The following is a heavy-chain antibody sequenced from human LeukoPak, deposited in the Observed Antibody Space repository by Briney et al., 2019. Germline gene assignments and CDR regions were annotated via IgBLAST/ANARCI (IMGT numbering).Heavy chain of an antibody. J-gene: IGHJ4*02. CDR2: ISGSGGST. V-gene: IGHV3-23*01. CDR3: AKGESSGVSPFDY. Sequence: GGSLRLSCAASGFTLSSYAMSWVCQAPGKGLEWVSAISGSGGSTYYADSVKGRFTISRDNSKNTLYLQMNSLRAEDTAVYYCAKGESSGVSPFDYWGQGTLVTVSS. CDR1: GFTLSSYA. D-gene: IGHD2-8*01.